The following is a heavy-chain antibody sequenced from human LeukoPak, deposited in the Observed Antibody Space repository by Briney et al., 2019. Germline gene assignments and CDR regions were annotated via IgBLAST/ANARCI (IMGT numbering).Heavy chain of an antibody. V-gene: IGHV4-30-2*01. J-gene: IGHJ4*02. D-gene: IGHD3-22*01. CDR2: IYHSGST. Sequence: SETLSLTCAVSGGSISSGGYSWSWIRQPPGKGLEWIGYIYHSGSTNYNPSLKSRVTISVDTSKNQFSLKLSSVTAADTAVYYCARGGLTYYYDSSGHPSIDYWGQGTLVTVSS. CDR3: ARGGLTYYYDSSGHPSIDY. CDR1: GGSISSGGYS.